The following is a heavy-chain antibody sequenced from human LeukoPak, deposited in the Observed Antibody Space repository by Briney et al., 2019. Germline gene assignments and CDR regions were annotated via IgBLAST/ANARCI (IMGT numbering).Heavy chain of an antibody. V-gene: IGHV3-11*01. CDR1: RFTFSDYY. CDR3: ARDSIVRGNIGNDMDV. J-gene: IGHJ6*03. CDR2: ISHSGRTM. D-gene: IGHD2-8*01. Sequence: GGSLRLSCAASRFTFSDYYMSWIRQAPGKGLEWVSYISHSGRTMYYADSVKGRFTISRDNAKNSLYLRMNSLRAGDTAVYYCARDSIVRGNIGNDMDVWGKGTTVTVSS.